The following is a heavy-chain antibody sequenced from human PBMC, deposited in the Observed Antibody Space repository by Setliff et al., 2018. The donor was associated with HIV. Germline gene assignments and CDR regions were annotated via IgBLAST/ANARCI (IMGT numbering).Heavy chain of an antibody. CDR2: IKPSETT. CDR1: GGSISTQY. D-gene: IGHD6-19*01. Sequence: SETLSLTCTVSGGSISTQYWSWIRQAPGKGLEWIGEIKPSETTNNNPSLKSRVTMSVDTSKKQFSLKLSSVTAADTAVYYCARTSGWSGRNFDYWGQGTLVTVSS. J-gene: IGHJ4*02. V-gene: IGHV4-34*01. CDR3: ARTSGWSGRNFDY.